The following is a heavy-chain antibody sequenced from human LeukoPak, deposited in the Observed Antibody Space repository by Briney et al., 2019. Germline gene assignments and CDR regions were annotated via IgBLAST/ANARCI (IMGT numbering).Heavy chain of an antibody. CDR2: IYSGGST. CDR3: ARGDYGGNSDNWFDP. J-gene: IGHJ5*02. Sequence: GGSLRLSCAASGFTVSSNYMSWVRQAPGKGLEWVSVIYSGGSTYYADSVKGRFTISRDNSRDTLYLQMNSLRAEDTAVYYCARGDYGGNSDNWFDPWGQGTLVTVSS. CDR1: GFTVSSNY. D-gene: IGHD4-23*01. V-gene: IGHV3-53*01.